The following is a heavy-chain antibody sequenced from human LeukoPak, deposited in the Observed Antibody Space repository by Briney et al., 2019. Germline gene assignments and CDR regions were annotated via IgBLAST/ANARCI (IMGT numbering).Heavy chain of an antibody. CDR1: GFTVSSNY. CDR3: AKDSSGYFEY. V-gene: IGHV3-53*05. J-gene: IGHJ4*02. Sequence: GGSLRLSCAASGFTVSSNYMSWVRQAPGKGLEWVSVIYSGGSTYYADSVKGRFTISRDDYKNTLYLQMNSLRAEDTAVYYCAKDSSGYFEYWGQGTLVTVSS. CDR2: IYSGGST.